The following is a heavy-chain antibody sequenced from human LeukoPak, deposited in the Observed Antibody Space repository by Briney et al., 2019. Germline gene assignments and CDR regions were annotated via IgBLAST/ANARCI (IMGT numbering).Heavy chain of an antibody. D-gene: IGHD3-10*01. J-gene: IGHJ5*02. CDR2: INHSGST. CDR3: ARLGRLTYYYGSGSYRCWFDP. V-gene: IGHV4-34*01. CDR1: GGSFSGYY. Sequence: SETLSVTCAVYGGSFSGYYWRWIRQPPGKGLEWIGEINHSGSTNYNPSLKSRVTISVDTSKNQFSLKLSSVTAADTAVYYCARLGRLTYYYGSGSYRCWFDPWGQGTLVTVSS.